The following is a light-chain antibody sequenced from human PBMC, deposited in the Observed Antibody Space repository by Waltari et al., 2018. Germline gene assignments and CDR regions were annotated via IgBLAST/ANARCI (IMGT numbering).Light chain of an antibody. CDR1: RSNIGSNY. J-gene: IGLJ3*02. V-gene: IGLV1-47*01. CDR2: RKN. CDR3: ATWDDRLSGPGV. Sequence: QSVLTQPPSASGTPGPRVTIPCSGSRSNIGSNYGHCFPQLPGTAPKPLIYRKNQRPSGVPDRFSGSKAGTSASLAVSGLRSEDEADYYFATWDDRLSGPGVFGGGTKLTVL.